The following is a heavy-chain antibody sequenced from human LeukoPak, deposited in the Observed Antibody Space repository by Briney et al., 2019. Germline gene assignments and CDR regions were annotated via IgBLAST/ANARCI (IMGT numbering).Heavy chain of an antibody. CDR2: ISSSSSYI. V-gene: IGHV3-21*01. CDR3: ASLGGAYGGRLDY. J-gene: IGHJ4*02. CDR1: GFTFSSYS. D-gene: IGHD4-23*01. Sequence: PGGSLRLSCAASGFTFSSYSMNWVRQAPGKGLEWVSSISSSSSYIYYADSVKGRFTISRDNAKNSLYLQMNSLRAEDTAVYYCASLGGAYGGRLDYWGQGTLVTVSS.